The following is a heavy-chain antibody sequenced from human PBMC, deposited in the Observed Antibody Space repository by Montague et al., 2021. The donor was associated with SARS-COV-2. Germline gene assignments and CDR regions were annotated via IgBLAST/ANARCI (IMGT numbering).Heavy chain of an antibody. J-gene: IGHJ4*02. Sequence: SETLSLTCAVYGGSFSGYYCCWIRQPPRKGLEWSGEINHNGSTNYNPSLKSRVTISVDTSKNQFSLKLSSVTAADTAVYYCARGSTVTHYWGQGTLVTVSS. CDR2: INHNGST. D-gene: IGHD4-17*01. CDR1: GGSFSGYY. CDR3: ARGSTVTHY. V-gene: IGHV4-34*01.